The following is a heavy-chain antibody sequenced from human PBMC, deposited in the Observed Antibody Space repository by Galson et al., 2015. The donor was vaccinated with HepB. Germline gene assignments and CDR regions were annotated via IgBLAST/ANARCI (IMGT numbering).Heavy chain of an antibody. D-gene: IGHD1-26*01. CDR2: INPSGGST. CDR1: GYTFTSYH. Sequence: SVKVSCKASGYTFTSYHMHWVRQAPGQGLEWMGIINPSGGSTSYAQKFQGRVTMTRDTSTSTVYMELSSLRSEDTAVYYCASEGRIVGATADYWGQGTLVTVSS. V-gene: IGHV1-46*01. J-gene: IGHJ4*02. CDR3: ASEGRIVGATADY.